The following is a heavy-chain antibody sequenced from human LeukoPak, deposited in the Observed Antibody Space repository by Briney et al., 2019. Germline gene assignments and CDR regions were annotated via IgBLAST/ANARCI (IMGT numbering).Heavy chain of an antibody. D-gene: IGHD1-1*01. J-gene: IGHJ4*02. CDR2: ISSSGSTI. Sequence: PGGSLRLSCAASGFTFSSYSMNWVRQAPGKGLEWVSYISSSGSTIYYADSVKGRFTISRDNAKNSLYLQMNSLRAEDTAVYYCARDARLNWNSDYWGQGTLVTVSS. CDR3: ARDARLNWNSDY. CDR1: GFTFSSYS. V-gene: IGHV3-48*04.